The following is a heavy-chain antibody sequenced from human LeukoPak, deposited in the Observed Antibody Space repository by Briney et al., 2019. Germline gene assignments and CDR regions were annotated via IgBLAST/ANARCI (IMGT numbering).Heavy chain of an antibody. CDR3: AKAAFSGYSSGWYGGNFDY. V-gene: IGHV3-33*06. D-gene: IGHD6-19*01. CDR2: IWYDGSNK. Sequence: GRSLRLSCAASGFTFRNYGMHWVRQAPGKGLEWVAVIWYDGSNKYYADSVKGRFTISRDNSKNTLYLQMNSLRAEDTAVYYCAKAAFSGYSSGWYGGNFDYWGQGTLVTVSS. J-gene: IGHJ4*02. CDR1: GFTFRNYG.